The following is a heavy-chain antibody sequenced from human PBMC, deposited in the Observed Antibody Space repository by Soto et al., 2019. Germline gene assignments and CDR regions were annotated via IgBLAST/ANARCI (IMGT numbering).Heavy chain of an antibody. CDR1: GGSISSGGYY. J-gene: IGHJ4*02. V-gene: IGHV4-31*03. Sequence: SETLSLTCTVSGGSISSGGYYWSWIRQHPGKGLEWIGYIYYSGSTYYNPSLKSRVTISVDTSKNQFSLKLSSVTAADTAVYYCASYYYDSSGYYYVPGVYWGQGTLVTVS. D-gene: IGHD3-22*01. CDR2: IYYSGST. CDR3: ASYYYDSSGYYYVPGVY.